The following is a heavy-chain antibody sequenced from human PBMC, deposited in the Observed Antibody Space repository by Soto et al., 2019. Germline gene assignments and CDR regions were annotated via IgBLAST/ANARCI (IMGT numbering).Heavy chain of an antibody. CDR3: ARIYGDYVANYFDY. Sequence: SETLSLTCTVSGGSISSYYWSWIRQPPGKGLEWIGYIYYSGSTNYNPSLKSRVTISVDTSKNQFSLKLSSVTAADTAVYYCARIYGDYVANYFDYWGQGTLVTVSS. CDR1: GGSISSYY. D-gene: IGHD4-17*01. J-gene: IGHJ4*02. CDR2: IYYSGST. V-gene: IGHV4-59*01.